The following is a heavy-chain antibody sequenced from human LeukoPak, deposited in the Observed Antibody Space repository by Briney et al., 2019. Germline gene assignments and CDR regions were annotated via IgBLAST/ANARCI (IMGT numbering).Heavy chain of an antibody. D-gene: IGHD6-6*01. CDR3: ARGEAYVSSRFDY. Sequence: GESLKISCKSSGYSFTNYWISWVRQMPGKGLEWMGIIYPGDSDTRYSPSFQGQVTFSADKSISTAYLQWSSLKASDTAMYFCARGEAYVSSRFDYWGQGTLVTVSS. J-gene: IGHJ4*02. CDR1: GYSFTNYW. V-gene: IGHV5-51*01. CDR2: IYPGDSDT.